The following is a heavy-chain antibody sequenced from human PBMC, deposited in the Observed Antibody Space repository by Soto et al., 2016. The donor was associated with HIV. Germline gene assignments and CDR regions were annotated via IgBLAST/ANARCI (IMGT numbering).Heavy chain of an antibody. CDR1: GFTFSSYS. J-gene: IGHJ4*02. CDR2: ISSSSSYI. Sequence: EVQLVESGGGLVKPGGSLRLSCAASGFTFSSYSMNWVRQAPGKGLEWVSSISSSSSYIYYADSVKGRFTISRDNAKNSLYLQMNSLRAEDTAVYYCARAGGVQYPIVGGDYWGQGTLVTVSS. CDR3: ARAGGVQYPIVGGDY. D-gene: IGHD2-8*02. V-gene: IGHV3-21*01.